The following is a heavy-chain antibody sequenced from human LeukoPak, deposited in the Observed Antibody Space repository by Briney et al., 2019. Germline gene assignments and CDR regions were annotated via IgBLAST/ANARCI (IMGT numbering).Heavy chain of an antibody. CDR3: ARVVYCTGGICQIFAFDT. D-gene: IGHD2-15*01. Sequence: GGSLRLSCAVSGFTFSGYYMSWVRQAPGRGRGWVSYIRSSSSYTNYADSVKGRLTISRDNAKHSLYLQMNSLRAEDTAVYYCARVVYCTGGICQIFAFDTWGRGTMVTVSS. CDR2: IRSSSSYT. J-gene: IGHJ3*02. V-gene: IGHV3-11*06. CDR1: GFTFSGYY.